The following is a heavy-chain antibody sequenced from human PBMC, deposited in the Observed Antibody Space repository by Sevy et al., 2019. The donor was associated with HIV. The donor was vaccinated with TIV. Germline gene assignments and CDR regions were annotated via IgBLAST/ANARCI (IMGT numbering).Heavy chain of an antibody. CDR2: IWHDGSNK. D-gene: IGHD4-4*01. CDR3: ARETDNSASWLDP. V-gene: IGHV3-30*02. CDR1: GFTFNFHG. Sequence: GGSLRLSCAASGFTFNFHGMHWVRQAPGKGLEWVAFIWHDGSNKYMADSVKGRFTISRDNSKNTLFLQMNSLTVEDTAVYNGARETDNSASWLDPGAREPWSPSPQ. J-gene: IGHJ5*02.